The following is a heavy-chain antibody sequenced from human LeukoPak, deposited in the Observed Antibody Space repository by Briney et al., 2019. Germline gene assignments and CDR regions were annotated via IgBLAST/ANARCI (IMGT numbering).Heavy chain of an antibody. D-gene: IGHD5-18*01. CDR3: ARRAREYSHDAFDI. Sequence: VASVKVSCKASGYTFTDYYMHWVRQAPGQGLEWMGWINPNSRGTDSAQKFQGRFSMTRDTSISTAYMELSRLRSDDTAVYYCARRAREYSHDAFDIWGQGTMVTVPS. CDR2: INPNSRGT. CDR1: GYTFTDYY. J-gene: IGHJ3*02. V-gene: IGHV1-2*02.